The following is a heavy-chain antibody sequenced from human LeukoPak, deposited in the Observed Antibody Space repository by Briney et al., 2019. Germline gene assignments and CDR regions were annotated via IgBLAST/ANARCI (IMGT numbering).Heavy chain of an antibody. CDR3: ARDVPYSGYDLYFDY. V-gene: IGHV4-34*01. CDR1: GGSFSGYY. Sequence: SETLSLTCAVYGGSFSGYYWSWIRQPPGKGLEWIGEINHSGSTNYNPSLKSRVTISVDTSKNQFSLKLSSVTAADTAVYYCARDVPYSGYDLYFDYWGQGTLVTVSS. J-gene: IGHJ4*02. CDR2: INHSGST. D-gene: IGHD5-12*01.